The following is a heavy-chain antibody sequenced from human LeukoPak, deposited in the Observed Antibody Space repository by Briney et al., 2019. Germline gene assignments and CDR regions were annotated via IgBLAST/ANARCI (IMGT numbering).Heavy chain of an antibody. V-gene: IGHV4-39*01. CDR3: AGMKATGTSRRYIDV. J-gene: IGHJ6*03. D-gene: IGHD1-1*01. CDR1: GGSINTASYY. CDR2: FYYTGTT. Sequence: ASETLSLICSVSGGSINTASYYWGWIRQPPGKGLELIGNFYYTGTTFYNSSLQSRVTISVDTSKNQFSLKLTSVTATDTSVYYCAGMKATGTSRRYIDVWGKGTGVPVSS.